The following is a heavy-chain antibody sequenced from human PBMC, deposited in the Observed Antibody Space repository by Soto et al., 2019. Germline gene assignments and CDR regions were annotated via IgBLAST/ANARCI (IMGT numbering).Heavy chain of an antibody. CDR3: ARDHNPRGWDAFDI. J-gene: IGHJ3*02. D-gene: IGHD1-1*01. CDR2: IYYSGST. V-gene: IGHV4-59*01. CDR1: GGSISSYY. Sequence: SETLSLTCTVSGGSISSYYWSWIRQPPGKGLEWIGYIYYSGSTNYNPSLKSRVTISVDTSKNQFSLKLSSVTAADTAVYYCARDHNPRGWDAFDIWGQGTMVTVSS.